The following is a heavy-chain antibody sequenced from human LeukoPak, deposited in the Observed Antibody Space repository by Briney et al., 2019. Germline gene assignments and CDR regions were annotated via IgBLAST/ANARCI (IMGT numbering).Heavy chain of an antibody. J-gene: IGHJ6*03. Sequence: GGSLRLSCAASGFTFSSYAMSWVRQAPGKWLEWVSAISGSGGSTYYADSVKGRFTITGDNSKNTLYLQMNSLRAEDTAVYYCAKEAGGPPLGQYYYYFMDVWGKGTTVTVSS. V-gene: IGHV3-23*01. CDR3: AKEAGGPPLGQYYYYFMDV. CDR1: GFTFSSYA. CDR2: ISGSGGST. D-gene: IGHD4-23*01.